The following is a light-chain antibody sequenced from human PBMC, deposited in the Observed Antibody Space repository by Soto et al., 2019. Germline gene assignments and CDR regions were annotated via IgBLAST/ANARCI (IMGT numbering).Light chain of an antibody. CDR1: QSVSSSY. CDR2: GAS. J-gene: IGKJ4*02. CDR3: QQYSSSPT. Sequence: EIVLTQSPGTLSLSPGERATLSCRASQSVSSSYLDWDQQKPGQAPSLLIYGASSRATGIPGRFSGSGSGTDFTLTISRLEPEDFAVYYCQQYSSSPTFGGGTKVEIK. V-gene: IGKV3-20*01.